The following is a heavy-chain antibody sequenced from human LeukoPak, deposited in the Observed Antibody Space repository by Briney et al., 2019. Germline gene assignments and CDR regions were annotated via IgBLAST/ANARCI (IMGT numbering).Heavy chain of an antibody. CDR2: TYYRSKWLS. CDR1: GDSVSSNSAA. Sequence: SQTLSLTCAISGDSVSSNSAAWNWIRQSPSRGLEWLGRTYYRSKWLSDYAVSVGGRISITPDTSKNHFSLQLNSVTPEDTAVYYCARDRSRWLYFDLWGQGTLVTVSP. J-gene: IGHJ4*02. D-gene: IGHD6-13*01. V-gene: IGHV6-1*01. CDR3: ARDRSRWLYFDL.